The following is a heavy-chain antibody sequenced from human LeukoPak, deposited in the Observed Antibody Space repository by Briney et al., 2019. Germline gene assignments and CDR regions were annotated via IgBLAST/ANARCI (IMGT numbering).Heavy chain of an antibody. CDR1: GGSISSYY. CDR3: ARGLPSGSYYGSWYFDL. Sequence: PSETPSLTCTVSGGSISSYYWSWIRQPPGKGLEWIGYIYYSGSTNYNPSLKSRVTISVDTSKNQFSLKLSSVTAADTAVYYCARGLPSGSYYGSWYFDLWGRGTLVTVSS. V-gene: IGHV4-59*01. D-gene: IGHD1-26*01. J-gene: IGHJ2*01. CDR2: IYYSGST.